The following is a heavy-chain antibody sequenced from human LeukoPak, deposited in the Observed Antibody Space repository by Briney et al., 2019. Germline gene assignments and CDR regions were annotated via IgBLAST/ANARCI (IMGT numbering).Heavy chain of an antibody. Sequence: SETLSLTCTVSGGSISSYYWSWIRQPPGKGLEWIGYIYYSGSTNYNPSLKSRVTISVDTSKNQFSLKLSSVTAADTAVYYCARDRGYGHDAFDIWGQGTMVTVSS. D-gene: IGHD5-12*01. V-gene: IGHV4-59*01. CDR3: ARDRGYGHDAFDI. J-gene: IGHJ3*02. CDR2: IYYSGST. CDR1: GGSISSYY.